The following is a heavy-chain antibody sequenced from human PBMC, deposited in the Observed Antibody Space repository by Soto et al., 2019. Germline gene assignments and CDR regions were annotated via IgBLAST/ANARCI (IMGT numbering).Heavy chain of an antibody. CDR3: VRLGAAAGTDYYYGMDV. Sequence: GESLKISCKGSGYSFTSYWIGWVRQMPGKGLDWMGIIYPGDSDTRYSPSFQGKVTISADKSISTAYLQWSSLEASDTAMYYCVRLGAAAGTDYYYGMDVWGQGTTVTVFS. V-gene: IGHV5-51*01. J-gene: IGHJ6*02. CDR1: GYSFTSYW. CDR2: IYPGDSDT. D-gene: IGHD6-13*01.